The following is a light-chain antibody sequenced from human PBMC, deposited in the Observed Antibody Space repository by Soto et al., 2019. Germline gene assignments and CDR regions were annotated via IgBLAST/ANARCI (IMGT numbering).Light chain of an antibody. V-gene: IGKV1-39*01. CDR3: QEGYSSPYT. CDR1: QSITIY. CDR2: AAS. J-gene: IGKJ2*01. Sequence: DIQMTQSPSSLSASVGDRVTITCRARQSITIYLNWYQQKPGTAPKLLIYAASRLQSGVPSRLSGSGSGTAFIINISSLQPEDFTTYSCQEGYSSPYTFGQGTKLEIK.